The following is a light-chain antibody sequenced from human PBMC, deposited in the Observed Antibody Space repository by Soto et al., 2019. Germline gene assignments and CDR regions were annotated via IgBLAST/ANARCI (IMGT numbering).Light chain of an antibody. CDR2: SNN. Sequence: QSVLTQPPSASGTPGQRVTISCSGSSSNIGSNTVNWYQQLPGTAPKLLIYSNNQRPSGVPDRFSGSKSGTSASLAISGLQAEDEADYYCAAWDDSIHVVFGGGTQLTVL. CDR3: AAWDDSIHVV. J-gene: IGLJ2*01. CDR1: SSNIGSNT. V-gene: IGLV1-44*01.